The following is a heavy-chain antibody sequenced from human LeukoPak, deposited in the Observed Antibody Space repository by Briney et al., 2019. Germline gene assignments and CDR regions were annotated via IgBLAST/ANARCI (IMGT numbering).Heavy chain of an antibody. D-gene: IGHD3-16*01. CDR1: GGSISSYY. CDR3: ARHLGLYSPFDY. Sequence: PSETLSLTCTVSGGSISSYYWSWIRQPPGKGLEWLGYIYYSGSTNYNPSLKSRVTISVDTSKNQFSLKLSSVTAADTAVYYCARHLGLYSPFDYWGQGTLVTVSS. V-gene: IGHV4-59*08. CDR2: IYYSGST. J-gene: IGHJ4*02.